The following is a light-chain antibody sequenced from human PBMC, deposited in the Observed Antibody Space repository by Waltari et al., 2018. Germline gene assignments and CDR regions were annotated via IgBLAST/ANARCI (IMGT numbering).Light chain of an antibody. CDR3: SSYTTSGTLV. Sequence: QSAPTQPASVSGSPGQSITIPCPGTSSDVGAYAFVSWHQQYPGKAPKVMIYGVNNRPSGVSNRFSGSKSGNTASLIISGLQADDEADYYCSSYTTSGTLVFGTGTKVTVL. CDR1: SSDVGAYAF. CDR2: GVN. J-gene: IGLJ1*01. V-gene: IGLV2-14*01.